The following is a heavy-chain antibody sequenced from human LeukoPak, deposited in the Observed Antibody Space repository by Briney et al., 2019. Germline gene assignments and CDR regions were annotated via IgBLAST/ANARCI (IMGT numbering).Heavy chain of an antibody. D-gene: IGHD6-13*01. V-gene: IGHV3-30-3*01. CDR1: GFTFSSYA. CDR3: AREDSSQIYYYYGMDV. Sequence: GGSLRLSCAASGFTFSSYAMYWVRQAPGKGLEWVAVISYDGSNKYYADSVKGRFTISRDNSKNTLYLQMNSLRPEDTAVYYCAREDSSQIYYYYGMDVWGQGTTVTVSS. J-gene: IGHJ6*02. CDR2: ISYDGSNK.